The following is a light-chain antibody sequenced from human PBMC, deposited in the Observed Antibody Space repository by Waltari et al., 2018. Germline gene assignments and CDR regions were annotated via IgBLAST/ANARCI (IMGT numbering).Light chain of an antibody. J-gene: IGLJ2*01. V-gene: IGLV2-14*01. CDR2: DFI. Sequence: QSALTQPASVSGSPGQSITLPCTGTTSNIGGHTYVPCYQRHPGKAPKPLIYDFINRPSGVSTRFAGSKSGDPASRTISGLLAADEADYYCSSYTITSTVVFGGGTKLTVL. CDR3: SSYTITSTVV. CDR1: TSNIGGHTY.